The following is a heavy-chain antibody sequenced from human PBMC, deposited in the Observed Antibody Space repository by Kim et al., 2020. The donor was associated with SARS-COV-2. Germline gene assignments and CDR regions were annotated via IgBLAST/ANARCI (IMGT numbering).Heavy chain of an antibody. CDR2: IQISGTT. CDR3: ARDDLVYCRGECYLNLDP. CDR1: GDSISTYY. Sequence: SETLSLTCSVSGDSISTYYWSWIRQAAGKGLEWIGRIQISGTTHYNPSLKSRVTMSIDTSKNQFSLRLSSVTAADTAVYYSARDDLVYCRGECYLNLDP. D-gene: IGHD2-21*01. V-gene: IGHV4-4*07. J-gene: IGHJ5*02.